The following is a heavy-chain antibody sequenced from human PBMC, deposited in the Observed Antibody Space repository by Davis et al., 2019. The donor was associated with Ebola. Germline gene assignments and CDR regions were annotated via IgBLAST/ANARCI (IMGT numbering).Heavy chain of an antibody. CDR1: GGSNNNYF. CDR3: AREMASSFDY. Sequence: SETLSLTCTVSGGSNNNYFWSWIRQPPGKGLEWIGYIYYSGFTNYNPSLKSRVTISVDTSKNQFSLKLSSVTAADTAVYYCAREMASSFDYWGQGTLVTVSS. J-gene: IGHJ4*02. CDR2: IYYSGFT. V-gene: IGHV4-59*01. D-gene: IGHD5-24*01.